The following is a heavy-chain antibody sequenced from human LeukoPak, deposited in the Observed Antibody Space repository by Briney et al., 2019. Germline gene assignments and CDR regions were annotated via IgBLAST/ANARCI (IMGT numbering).Heavy chain of an antibody. CDR1: GFTFSSYT. D-gene: IGHD3-10*01. Sequence: GGSLRLSCAASGFTFSSYTMNWVRQAPGKGLERVSSITSNSGYISYADSVKGRFTISRDNAKNSVYLQMNSLRAEDTAVYFCVSGYDYWGQGTLVTVSS. J-gene: IGHJ4*02. CDR3: VSGYDY. V-gene: IGHV3-21*01. CDR2: ITSNSGYI.